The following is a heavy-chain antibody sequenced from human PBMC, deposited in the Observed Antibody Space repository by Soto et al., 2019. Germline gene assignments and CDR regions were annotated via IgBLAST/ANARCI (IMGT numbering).Heavy chain of an antibody. CDR1: GFTFSSYG. Sequence: HPGGSLRLSCAASGFTFSSYGMHWVRQAPGKGLEWVAVISYDGSNKYYADSVKGRFTISRDNSKNTLYLQMNSLRAEDTAVYYCAKDIVVVPAALYYYYGMDVWGQGTTVTVSS. V-gene: IGHV3-30*18. CDR2: ISYDGSNK. D-gene: IGHD2-2*01. J-gene: IGHJ6*02. CDR3: AKDIVVVPAALYYYYGMDV.